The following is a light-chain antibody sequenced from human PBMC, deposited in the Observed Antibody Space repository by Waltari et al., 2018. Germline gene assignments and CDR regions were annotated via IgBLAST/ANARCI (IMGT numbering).Light chain of an antibody. CDR1: QSLLHTDGKTY. Sequence: IVMTQTPLSLPLTPGQSASISCKSSQSLLHTDGKTYLHWYLQKPGQPPQLLMYEVSRRFTGVPERFSGSGSGTDFTLTIRRVEADDVGIYYCMQGIHLISFGQGTRLEIK. V-gene: IGKV2-29*02. J-gene: IGKJ5*01. CDR3: MQGIHLIS. CDR2: EVS.